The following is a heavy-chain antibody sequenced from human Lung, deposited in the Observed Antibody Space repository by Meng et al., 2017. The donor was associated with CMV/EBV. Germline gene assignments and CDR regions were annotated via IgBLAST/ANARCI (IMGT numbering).Heavy chain of an antibody. CDR2: ISYDGSNK. Sequence: GGSXRLXXAASGFIFNAYGMHWVRQAPGKGLEWVAVISYDGSNKYYADSVKGRFTISRDNSKNTLYLQMNSLRAEDTAVYYCARDQYYYDSSGYYDYWGQGTXVTVSS. CDR1: GFIFNAYG. CDR3: ARDQYYYDSSGYYDY. J-gene: IGHJ4*02. V-gene: IGHV3-30*19. D-gene: IGHD3-22*01.